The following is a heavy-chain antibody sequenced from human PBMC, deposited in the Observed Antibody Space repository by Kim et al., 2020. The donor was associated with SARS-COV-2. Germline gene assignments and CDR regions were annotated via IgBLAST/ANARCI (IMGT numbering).Heavy chain of an antibody. CDR1: GFTFTKVW. V-gene: IGHV3-15*01. D-gene: IGHD2-21*01. Sequence: GGSLRLSCAASGFTFTKVWLSWVRQAPGKGLEWVGRIRSKVDGGTVDYAAPVKGRFTISRDDSKNTLYLQMNGLRAEDTAFYHCTTDYERIGGLCDGETCYPASLWGQGTLVTVSS. CDR3: TTDYERIGGLCDGETCYPASL. J-gene: IGHJ4*02. CDR2: IRSKVDGGTV.